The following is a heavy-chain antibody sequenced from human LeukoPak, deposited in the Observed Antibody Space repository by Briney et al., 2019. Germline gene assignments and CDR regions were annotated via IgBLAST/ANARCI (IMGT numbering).Heavy chain of an antibody. V-gene: IGHV4-59*01. CDR2: MHYSGDS. J-gene: IGHJ4*02. CDR1: GFTFSSYA. CDR3: ARDLELERNRWNYFES. Sequence: GSLRLSCAASGFTFSSYAMSWIRQPPGKGLEWIGSMHYSGDSKYNPSLRSRVSLSIDTSKQQFSLRLSSVTAADTAVYYCARDLELERNRWNYFESWGQGALVTVSS. D-gene: IGHD1-1*01.